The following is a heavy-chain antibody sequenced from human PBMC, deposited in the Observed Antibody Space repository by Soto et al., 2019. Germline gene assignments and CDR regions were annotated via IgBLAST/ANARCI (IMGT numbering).Heavy chain of an antibody. CDR1: GYTFTSYG. D-gene: IGHD5-12*01. V-gene: IGHV1-18*01. Sequence: ASVKVSCKASGYTFTSYGISWVRQAPGQGLEWMGWISAYNGNTNYAQKLQGRVTMTTDTSTSTAYMELRSLRSDDTAVYYCARVIGDIVATDLRNYYYYYGMDVWGQGTTVTVSS. CDR2: ISAYNGNT. J-gene: IGHJ6*02. CDR3: ARVIGDIVATDLRNYYYYYGMDV.